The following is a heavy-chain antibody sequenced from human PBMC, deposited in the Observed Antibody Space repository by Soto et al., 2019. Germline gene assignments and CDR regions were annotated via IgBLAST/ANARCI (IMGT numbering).Heavy chain of an antibody. V-gene: IGHV3-23*01. CDR2: ISGGSVTI. CDR1: GFTFTSCV. CDR3: AEELIDYGVFDY. J-gene: IGHJ4*02. D-gene: IGHD4-17*01. Sequence: EVHLLESGGGFVQPGGSLRLSCAASGFTFTSCVMGWVRQAPGKGLEWVAAISGGSVTIYYADSVKGRFTISRDNSKNTLYLEMNSLRAEDTAVYYCAEELIDYGVFDYWGQGTLVTVSS.